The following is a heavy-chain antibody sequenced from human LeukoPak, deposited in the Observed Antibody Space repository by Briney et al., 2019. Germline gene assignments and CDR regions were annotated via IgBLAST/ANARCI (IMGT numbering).Heavy chain of an antibody. J-gene: IGHJ4*02. CDR1: GYTFTSYY. V-gene: IGHV1-46*01. CDR3: AREALYSPSPPGYY. CDR2: INSNGGST. D-gene: IGHD1-26*01. Sequence: ASVKVSCKASGYTFTSYYMHWVRQAPGQGLEWMGIINSNGGSTRYAQKFQGRVTMTVDMSTSTVYMELNSLRSVDTAVYYCAREALYSPSPPGYYRGQGTLVTDS.